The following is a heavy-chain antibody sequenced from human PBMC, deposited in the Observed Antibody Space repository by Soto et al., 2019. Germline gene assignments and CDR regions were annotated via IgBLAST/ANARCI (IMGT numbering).Heavy chain of an antibody. CDR1: GGSISSSNW. CDR3: ARDLLAAAGTGDYYYCGMDV. J-gene: IGHJ6*02. Sequence: PSETLSLTCAVSGGSISSSNWWSWVRQPPGKGLEWIGEIYHSGSTNYNPSLKSRVTISVDKSKNQFSLKLSSVTAADTAVYYCARDLLAAAGTGDYYYCGMDVWGQGTTVTVSS. V-gene: IGHV4-4*02. CDR2: IYHSGST. D-gene: IGHD6-13*01.